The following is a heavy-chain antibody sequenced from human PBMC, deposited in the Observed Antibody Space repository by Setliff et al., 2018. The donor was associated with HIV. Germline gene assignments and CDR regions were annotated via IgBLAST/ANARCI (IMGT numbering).Heavy chain of an antibody. D-gene: IGHD5-12*01. CDR1: RFIFSSYS. CDR3: ARDFMATTNGFDY. Sequence: GESLRLSCAASRFIFSSYSMNWVRQAPGKGLEWVSSISSSTSYIFYADSVKGRFTISRDNAKNSLYLQMDSLRAEDTAVYYCARDFMATTNGFDYWGQG. J-gene: IGHJ4*02. CDR2: ISSSTSYI. V-gene: IGHV3-21*01.